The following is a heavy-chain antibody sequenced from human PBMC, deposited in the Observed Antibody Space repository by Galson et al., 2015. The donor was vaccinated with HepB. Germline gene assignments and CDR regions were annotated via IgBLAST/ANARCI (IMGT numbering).Heavy chain of an antibody. D-gene: IGHD3-9*01. CDR2: IRSKSYGGTT. Sequence: SLRLSCAASGFTFGDYAMSWFRQAPGKGLEWVGFIRSKSYGGTTEYAASVRGRFTISRDDSKSIAYLQMNSLITEDTAVYYCSRELDRYDILTGYYSGLYFDYWGQGTLVTVSS. CDR3: SRELDRYDILTGYYSGLYFDY. V-gene: IGHV3-49*03. CDR1: GFTFGDYA. J-gene: IGHJ4*02.